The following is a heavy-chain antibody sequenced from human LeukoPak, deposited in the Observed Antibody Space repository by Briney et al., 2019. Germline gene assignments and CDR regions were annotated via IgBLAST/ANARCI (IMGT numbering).Heavy chain of an antibody. CDR2: ISWDGGST. CDR3: AKDIGTARDY. V-gene: IGHV3-43*01. J-gene: IGHJ4*02. Sequence: GGSLRLSCAASGFTFDDYTMHWVRQAPGKGLEWVSLISWDGGSTYYADSVKGRFTISGDNSKNSLYLQMNSLRTEDTALYYCAKDIGTARDYWGQGTLVTVSS. CDR1: GFTFDDYT.